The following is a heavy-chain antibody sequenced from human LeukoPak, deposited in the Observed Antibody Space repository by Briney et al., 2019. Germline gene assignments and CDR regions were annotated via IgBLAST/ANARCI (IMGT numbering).Heavy chain of an antibody. V-gene: IGHV3-11*01. CDR1: RFTFSDYY. J-gene: IGHJ4*02. CDR3: ARGSVVAANFDF. D-gene: IGHD2-15*01. CDR2: ITISGSST. Sequence: GGSLRLPCAASRFTFSDYYMSWIRQAPGKGLEWVSSITISGSSTYNADSVKGRFTISRDNAKNSLYLQMNSLRAEDTAVYYCARGSVVAANFDFWGQGTLVTVSS.